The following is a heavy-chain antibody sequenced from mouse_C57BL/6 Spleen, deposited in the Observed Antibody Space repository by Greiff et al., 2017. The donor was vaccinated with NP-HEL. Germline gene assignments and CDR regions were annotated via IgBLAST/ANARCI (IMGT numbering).Heavy chain of an antibody. CDR3: TTVYGSWFAY. V-gene: IGHV14-1*01. Sequence: VQLKESGAELVRPGASVKLSCTASGFNIKDYYMHWVKQRPEQGLEWIGRIDPEDGDTEYAPKFQGKATMTADPSSNTAYLQLSSLTSEDTAVYYFTTVYGSWFAYWGQGTLVTVSA. CDR2: IDPEDGDT. CDR1: GFNIKDYY. J-gene: IGHJ3*01. D-gene: IGHD2-2*01.